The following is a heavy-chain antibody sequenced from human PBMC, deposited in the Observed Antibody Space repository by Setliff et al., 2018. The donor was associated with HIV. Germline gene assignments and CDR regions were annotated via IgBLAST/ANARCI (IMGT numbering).Heavy chain of an antibody. J-gene: IGHJ6*01. CDR2: LYYDGNT. V-gene: IGHV4-38-2*02. CDR3: ARGPSGRAPAPARAPHYYGLDL. CDR1: AYSIRNGYY. D-gene: IGHD2-2*01. Sequence: SETLSLTCTVSAYSIRNGYYWGWIRQSPGKGLEWIGTLYYDGNTYYNPSLKSRVTMSVDTSKNQFSLNLNSVTAADTAVYYCARGPSGRAPAPARAPHYYGLDLWGPGTTVTVSS.